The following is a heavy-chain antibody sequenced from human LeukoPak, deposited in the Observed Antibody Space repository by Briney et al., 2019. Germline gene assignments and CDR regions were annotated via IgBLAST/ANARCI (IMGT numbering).Heavy chain of an antibody. CDR3: ARAGGRGFGYGRLDS. J-gene: IGHJ4*02. V-gene: IGHV4-31*11. CDR2: NYYSGNT. Sequence: SETLSLTCAVYGGSFSGYYWSWIRQHPGKGLEWIGYNYYSGNTYYNPSLKSRVIISVDTSKNQFSLKLNSVTAADTAVYYCARAGGRGFGYGRLDSWGQGTLVTVSS. D-gene: IGHD5-18*01. CDR1: GGSFSGYY.